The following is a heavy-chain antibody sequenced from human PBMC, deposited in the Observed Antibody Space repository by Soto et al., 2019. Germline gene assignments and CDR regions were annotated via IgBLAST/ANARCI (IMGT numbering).Heavy chain of an antibody. CDR2: IIPIFGTA. V-gene: IGHV1-69*01. Sequence: QVQLVQSGAEVKKPGSSVKVSCKASGGTFSSYSINWVRQAPGQGLEWMGEIIPIFGTANYAQKFQGRGTITADETTSTAYMELGSLRSEDTAVYYCARDGGRNSGGIDYWGQGTLVTVSS. D-gene: IGHD1-26*01. CDR1: GGTFSSYS. CDR3: ARDGGRNSGGIDY. J-gene: IGHJ4*02.